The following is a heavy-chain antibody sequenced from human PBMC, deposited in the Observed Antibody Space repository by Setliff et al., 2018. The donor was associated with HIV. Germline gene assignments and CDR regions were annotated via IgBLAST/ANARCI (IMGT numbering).Heavy chain of an antibody. J-gene: IGHJ4*02. CDR2: IYHSGTT. CDR3: AKDMLYCSGGSCYKGDY. V-gene: IGHV4-38-2*02. D-gene: IGHD2-15*01. CDR1: GYSISSGYY. Sequence: SETLSLTCAVSGYSISSGYYWGWIRQPPGKGLEWVGSIYHSGTTYYNPSLKSRVTISVDTSKNQFSLKLSSVTAADTAVYYCAKDMLYCSGGSCYKGDYWGQGTLVTVSS.